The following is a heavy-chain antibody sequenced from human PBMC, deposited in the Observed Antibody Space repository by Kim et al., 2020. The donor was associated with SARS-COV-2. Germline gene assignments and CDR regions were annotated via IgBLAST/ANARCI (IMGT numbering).Heavy chain of an antibody. J-gene: IGHJ4*02. D-gene: IGHD6-19*01. CDR3: AREAGPVAGTLGIDY. V-gene: IGHV3-30-3*01. Sequence: GGSLRLSCAASGFTFSSYAMHWVRQAPGKGLEWVAVISYDGSNKYYADSVKGRFTISRDNSKNTLYLQMNSLRAEDTAVYYCAREAGPVAGTLGIDYWGQGTLVTVSS. CDR1: GFTFSSYA. CDR2: ISYDGSNK.